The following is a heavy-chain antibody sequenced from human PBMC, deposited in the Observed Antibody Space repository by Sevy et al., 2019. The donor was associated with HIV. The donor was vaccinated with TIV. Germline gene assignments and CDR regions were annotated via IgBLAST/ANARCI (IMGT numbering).Heavy chain of an antibody. V-gene: IGHV4-59*01. CDR1: GGSISSYY. CDR3: ARDHCNSTICHDGDWWYFDL. J-gene: IGHJ2*01. D-gene: IGHD2-2*01. CDR2: IYYSGST. Sequence: SETLSLTCTVSGGSISSYYWSWIRQPPGKGLEWIGYIYYSGSTNYNPSLKSRATISVDTSKNQFTLKLSSLTAADPTVYYCARDHCNSTICHDGDWWYFDLWGRGTLVTVSS.